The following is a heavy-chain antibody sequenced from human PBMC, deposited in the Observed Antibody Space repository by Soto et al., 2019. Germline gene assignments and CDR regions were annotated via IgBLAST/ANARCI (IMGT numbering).Heavy chain of an antibody. CDR3: ARVNGGFPYYYYYYMDV. V-gene: IGHV4-59*01. Sequence: PSETLSLTCTVSGGSISSYYWSWIRQPPGKGLEWIGYIYYSGSTNYNPSLKSRVTISVDTSKNQFSLKLSSVTAADTAVYYCARVNGGFPYYYYYYMDVWGKGTTVTVS. D-gene: IGHD2-8*01. CDR2: IYYSGST. CDR1: GGSISSYY. J-gene: IGHJ6*03.